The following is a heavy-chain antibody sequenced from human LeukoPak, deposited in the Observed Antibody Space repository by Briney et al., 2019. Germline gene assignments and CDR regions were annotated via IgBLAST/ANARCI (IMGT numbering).Heavy chain of an antibody. CDR1: GYTFTTYG. Sequence: ASVKVSCKASGYTFTTYGISWVRQAPGQGLEWMGWISAYNGNTNYAQNLQGRVTMTTDTSTSTAYMELRSLRSDDTAVYYCARDQGTKHGDYVDYWGQGTLVTVSS. V-gene: IGHV1-18*01. J-gene: IGHJ4*02. D-gene: IGHD4-17*01. CDR3: ARDQGTKHGDYVDY. CDR2: ISAYNGNT.